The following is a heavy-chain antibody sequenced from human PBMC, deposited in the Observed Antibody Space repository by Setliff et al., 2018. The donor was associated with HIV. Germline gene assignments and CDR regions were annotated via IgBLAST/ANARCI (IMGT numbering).Heavy chain of an antibody. Sequence: LRLSCAASGLTFSEHNMDWVRQAPGKGLEWDGRSRNKGDRYTTEYAASVKGRFTIARDDSKNSLYLQINNLKIEDTAVYYCATSLYFYSYWGQGTLVTVSS. J-gene: IGHJ4*02. CDR2: SRNKGDRYTT. CDR1: GLTFSEHN. D-gene: IGHD2-2*02. CDR3: ATSLYFYSY. V-gene: IGHV3-72*01.